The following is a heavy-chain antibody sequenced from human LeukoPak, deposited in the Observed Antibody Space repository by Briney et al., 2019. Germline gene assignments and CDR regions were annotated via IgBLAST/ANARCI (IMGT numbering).Heavy chain of an antibody. D-gene: IGHD3-3*01. V-gene: IGHV3-53*01. Sequence: GGSLRLSCAASGFTVSSNYMSWVRQAPGKGLEWVSVIYSGGSTYYADSVKGRFTISRDNSKNTLYLQMNSQRAEDTAVYYCARDREYYDFWSGYSYYYGMDVWGQGTTVTVSS. CDR2: IYSGGST. J-gene: IGHJ6*02. CDR3: ARDREYYDFWSGYSYYYGMDV. CDR1: GFTVSSNY.